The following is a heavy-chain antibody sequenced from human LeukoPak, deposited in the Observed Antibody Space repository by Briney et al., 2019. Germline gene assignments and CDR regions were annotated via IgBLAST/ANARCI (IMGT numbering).Heavy chain of an antibody. V-gene: IGHV1-2*02. J-gene: IGHJ4*02. CDR2: INPNSGGT. D-gene: IGHD3-22*01. CDR3: ARPTGGKDRQGADYYDSSGYSY. Sequence: ASVKVSCKASGYTFTGYYMHWVRQAPGQGLEWMGWINPNSGGTNYAQKFQGRVTMTRDTSISTAYMELSRLRSDDTAVYYCARPTGGKDRQGADYYDSSGYSYWGQGTLVTVSS. CDR1: GYTFTGYY.